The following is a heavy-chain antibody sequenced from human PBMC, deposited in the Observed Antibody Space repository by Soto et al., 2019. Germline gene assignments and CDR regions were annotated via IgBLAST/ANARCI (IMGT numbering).Heavy chain of an antibody. Sequence: AAVTVSCKASVGTFSSYAISWVRQAPGQGLEWMGGIIPIFGTANYAQKFQGRVTITADESTSTAYMELRSLRSEDTAVYYCARDGIVGAKDYWGQGTRATSPQ. CDR1: VGTFSSYA. V-gene: IGHV1-69*13. CDR2: IIPIFGTA. J-gene: IGHJ4*02. CDR3: ARDGIVGAKDY. D-gene: IGHD1-26*01.